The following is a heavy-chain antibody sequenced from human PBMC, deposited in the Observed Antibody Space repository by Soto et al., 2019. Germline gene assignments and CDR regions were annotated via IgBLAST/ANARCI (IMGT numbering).Heavy chain of an antibody. J-gene: IGHJ3*02. Sequence: GGSLRLSCAASGFTFSGYAMHWVRQAPGKGLEWVAVISYDGSNKYYADSVKGRFTISRDNSKNTLYLQMNSLRAEDTAVYYCARVGLGYEAFDIWGQGTMVTVSS. CDR3: ARVGLGYEAFDI. CDR1: GFTFSGYA. D-gene: IGHD5-12*01. V-gene: IGHV3-30-3*01. CDR2: ISYDGSNK.